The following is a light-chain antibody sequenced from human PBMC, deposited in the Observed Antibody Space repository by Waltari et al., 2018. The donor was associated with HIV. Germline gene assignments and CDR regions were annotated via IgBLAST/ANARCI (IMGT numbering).Light chain of an antibody. Sequence: QSALTQPRALSGSPGQSVTITCTGSADDIGHSNSVSWYQHHPDKAPKLIISDVYKRPSGIPRRFSASKSGNTASLAISGLLEDDEADYYCCSYTGGHSHWVFGGGTKLTVL. CDR2: DVY. V-gene: IGLV2-11*01. CDR1: ADDIGHSNS. CDR3: CSYTGGHSHWV. J-gene: IGLJ3*02.